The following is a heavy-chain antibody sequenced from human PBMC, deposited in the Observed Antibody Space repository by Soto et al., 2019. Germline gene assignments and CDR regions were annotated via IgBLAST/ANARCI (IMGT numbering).Heavy chain of an antibody. Sequence: PLETLSLTCTVSGGPISSGDYYWSWIRQPPGKGLEWIGYIYYSGSTYYNPSLKSRVTISVDTSKNQFSLKLSSVTAADTAVYYCARLGKTLRYCSGGSCYSYYFDYWGQGTLVTVSS. CDR2: IYYSGST. CDR1: GGPISSGDYY. D-gene: IGHD2-15*01. J-gene: IGHJ4*02. V-gene: IGHV4-30-4*01. CDR3: ARLGKTLRYCSGGSCYSYYFDY.